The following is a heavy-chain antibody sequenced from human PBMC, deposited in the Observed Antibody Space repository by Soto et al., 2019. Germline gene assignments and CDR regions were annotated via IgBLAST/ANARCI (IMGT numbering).Heavy chain of an antibody. Sequence: SXTLSLTCAVYGGSFSGFYWSWIRQPPVEGLGWIGEINHSGSTNYNPSLKSRVTISADTSKNQFSLQLSSVTAADTAVYYCVSKLGSCTGGSCNWYFDLWGRGTLVNVSS. D-gene: IGHD2-15*01. CDR3: VSKLGSCTGGSCNWYFDL. V-gene: IGHV4-34*01. CDR1: GGSFSGFY. J-gene: IGHJ2*01. CDR2: INHSGST.